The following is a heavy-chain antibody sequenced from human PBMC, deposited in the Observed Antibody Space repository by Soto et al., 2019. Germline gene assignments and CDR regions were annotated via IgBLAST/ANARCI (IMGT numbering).Heavy chain of an antibody. CDR3: ARVPGP. Sequence: SETLSLTCAVSGGSISSGGYSWGWVRQPPGKGLEWIGYIYHSGSTYYNPSLKSRVTISVDRSKNQFSLKLSSVTAADTAVYYCARVPGPWGQGTLVTVSS. CDR2: IYHSGST. J-gene: IGHJ5*02. V-gene: IGHV4-30-2*01. CDR1: GGSISSGGYS.